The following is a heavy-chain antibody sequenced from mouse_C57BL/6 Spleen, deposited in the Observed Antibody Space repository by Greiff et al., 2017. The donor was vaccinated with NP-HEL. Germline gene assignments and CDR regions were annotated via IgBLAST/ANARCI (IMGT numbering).Heavy chain of an antibody. D-gene: IGHD1-1*01. J-gene: IGHJ2*01. Sequence: QVQLQQSDAELVKPGASVKLSCKASGYTFTDHSIHWMKQRPEQGLEWIGYIYPRDGSTKYNEKFKGKATLTADKSSSTAYMQLNSLTSEDSAVYYCARSGYYCSLFDYWGQGTTLTVSS. CDR2: IYPRDGST. CDR1: GYTFTDHS. CDR3: ARSGYYCSLFDY. V-gene: IGHV1-78*01.